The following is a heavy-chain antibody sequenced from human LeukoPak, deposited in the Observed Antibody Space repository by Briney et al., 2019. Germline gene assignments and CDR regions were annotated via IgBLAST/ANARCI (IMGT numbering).Heavy chain of an antibody. CDR2: INSDGSGT. CDR1: GFTFSSYW. CDR3: ARGAYYYGMDV. D-gene: IGHD3-16*01. V-gene: IGHV3-74*01. J-gene: IGHJ6*02. Sequence: PGGSLRLSCAASGFTFSSYWMHWVRQAPGKGLVWVSRINSDGSGTTYADSVKGRFTISRDNAKNSLYLQVNSLRAEDTAVYYCARGAYYYGMDVWGQGTTVTVSS.